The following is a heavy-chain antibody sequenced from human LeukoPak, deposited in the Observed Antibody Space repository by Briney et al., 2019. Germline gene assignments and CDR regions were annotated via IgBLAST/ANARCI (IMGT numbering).Heavy chain of an antibody. CDR1: GWSFSGYY. V-gene: IGHV4-34*01. Sequence: PSETLSLTCAVYGWSFSGYYWSWIRQPPGKGLEWIGEINDSGSANYNPSLKSRVTITVDTSKNQFSLKLSSVTAADTAVYYCARDQGYTVKNWFDPWGQGTLVTVSS. CDR3: ARDQGYTVKNWFDP. CDR2: INDSGSA. J-gene: IGHJ5*02. D-gene: IGHD4-17*01.